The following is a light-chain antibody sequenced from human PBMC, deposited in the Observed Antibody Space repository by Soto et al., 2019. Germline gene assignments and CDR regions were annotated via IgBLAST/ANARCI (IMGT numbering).Light chain of an antibody. J-gene: IGLJ2*01. Sequence: QSALTQPASVSGSPGQSITISCTGTSSDDGSYNLVSWYQQHPGKAPKLMISEVSKRPSGVSNRFSGSKSGNTASLTISWLQAEDEADYYCCSYAGSSTSVVFGGGTKLTVL. CDR2: EVS. CDR1: SSDDGSYNL. V-gene: IGLV2-23*02. CDR3: CSYAGSSTSVV.